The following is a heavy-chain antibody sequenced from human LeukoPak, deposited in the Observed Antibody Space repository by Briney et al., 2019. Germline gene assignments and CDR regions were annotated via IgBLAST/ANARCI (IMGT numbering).Heavy chain of an antibody. CDR2: ISGSGGSI. CDR3: ARALYSSTCDAFDV. D-gene: IGHD6-13*01. V-gene: IGHV3-23*01. CDR1: GFTFSNYA. J-gene: IGHJ3*01. Sequence: GGSLRLSCAASGFTFSNYAMSWVRQAPGKGLEWVSAISGSGGSIYYADSVKGRFTISRDNAKNSLYLQMNSLRAEDTALYYCARALYSSTCDAFDVWGQGTLDTVSS.